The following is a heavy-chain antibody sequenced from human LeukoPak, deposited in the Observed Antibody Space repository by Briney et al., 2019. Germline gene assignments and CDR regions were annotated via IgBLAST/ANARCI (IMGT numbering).Heavy chain of an antibody. D-gene: IGHD5-18*01. V-gene: IGHV3-30*04. CDR1: GFTFSSYA. Sequence: GRSLRLSCAASGFTFSSYAMHWVRQAPGKGLEWVAVISYDGSNKYYADSVKGRFTISRDNSKNTLYLQMNSLRAEDTAVYYCASGLRGYSYGDLDYWGQGTLVTVSS. CDR2: ISYDGSNK. J-gene: IGHJ4*02. CDR3: ASGLRGYSYGDLDY.